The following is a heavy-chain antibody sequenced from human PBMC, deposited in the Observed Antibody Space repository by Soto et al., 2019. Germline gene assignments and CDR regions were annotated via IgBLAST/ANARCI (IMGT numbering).Heavy chain of an antibody. CDR1: GFSLSTSSGVG. CDR3: AHILGIGGDYEGFDY. CDR2: IYWDDEK. D-gene: IGHD2-21*02. V-gene: IGHV2-5*02. Sequence: QITLKESGPTLVKPTQTLTLTCTFSGFSLSTSSGVGVGWIRQPPGKALEWLAFIYWDDEKRYSPSLKSRLTVTKDTSKNQVVLIVTNMDPVDTATYYCAHILGIGGDYEGFDYWGQGALVTVSS. J-gene: IGHJ4*02.